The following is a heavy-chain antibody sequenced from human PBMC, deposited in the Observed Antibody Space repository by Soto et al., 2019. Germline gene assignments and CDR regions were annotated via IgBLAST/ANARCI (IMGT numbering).Heavy chain of an antibody. V-gene: IGHV1-69*13. J-gene: IGHJ6*02. CDR3: ASDLVGASDSYGLDV. CDR2: IIPIFGTA. D-gene: IGHD1-26*01. Sequence: ASVRVSCKASGGTFSSYAISWVRQAPGQGLEWMGGIIPIFGTANYAQKFQGRVAITADESKNTLYLQMNSLRAEDTAVYYCASDLVGASDSYGLDVWGQGTPVTVSS. CDR1: GGTFSSYA.